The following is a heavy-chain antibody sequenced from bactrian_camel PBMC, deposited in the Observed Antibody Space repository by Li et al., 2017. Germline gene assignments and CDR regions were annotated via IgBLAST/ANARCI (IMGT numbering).Heavy chain of an antibody. D-gene: IGHD5*01. V-gene: IGHV3S40*01. CDR1: GFTFSDYD. Sequence: QLVESGGGSVQPGGTMRVSCVASGFTFSDYDMIWVRQAPGRGLEWVSFINGAGGDADYVASVRGRFTVSRDNAKNTVYLEMNSLNPEDTAVYYCAKGPHLWVGVLSYGIDYWGKGTQVTVS. CDR2: INGAGGDA. J-gene: IGHJ7*01.